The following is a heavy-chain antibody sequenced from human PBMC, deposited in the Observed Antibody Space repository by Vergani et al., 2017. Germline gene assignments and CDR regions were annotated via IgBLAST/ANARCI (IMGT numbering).Heavy chain of an antibody. CDR3: ARWLLKEAYYYDSDDAFDI. V-gene: IGHV3-33*01. CDR1: GFTFSSYG. Sequence: QVQLVESGGGVVQPGRSLRLSCAASGFTFSSYGMHWVRQAPGKGLEWVAVIWYDGSNKYYADSVKGRFTISRDNSKNTLYLQMNSLRAEDTAVYYCARWLLKEAYYYDSDDAFDIWGQGTMVTVSS. CDR2: IWYDGSNK. J-gene: IGHJ3*02. D-gene: IGHD3-22*01.